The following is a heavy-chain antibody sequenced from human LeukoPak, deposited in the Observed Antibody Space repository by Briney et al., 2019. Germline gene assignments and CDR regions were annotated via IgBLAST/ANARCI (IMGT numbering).Heavy chain of an antibody. CDR2: ISGYNGNT. V-gene: IGHV1-18*01. CDR1: GYTFTSYG. CDR3: ARGGLYNSCWNDAFDI. J-gene: IGHJ3*02. D-gene: IGHD6-13*01. Sequence: ASVKVSCKASGYTFTSYGISWVRQAPGQGPEWMGRISGYNGNTDYAQKIQGRVTMTTDTSTRIIYMVLRNLRSDDSAVYYCARGGLYNSCWNDAFDIWGEGTSVTVSS.